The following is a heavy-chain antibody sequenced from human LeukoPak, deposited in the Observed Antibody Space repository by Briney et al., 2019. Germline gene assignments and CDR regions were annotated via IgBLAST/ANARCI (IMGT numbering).Heavy chain of an antibody. V-gene: IGHV3-48*03. CDR1: GFTFSDYE. J-gene: IGHJ4*02. CDR2: ISSSGSNR. Sequence: GGSLRLSCAASGFTFSDYEMNWVRQAPGKGLEWVSYISSSGSNRYSADSVKGRFTISRDNAKNSLYLQMNSLGAEDTAVYYCAREGSLDYFDYWGQGTLVTVSS. CDR3: AREGSLDYFDY.